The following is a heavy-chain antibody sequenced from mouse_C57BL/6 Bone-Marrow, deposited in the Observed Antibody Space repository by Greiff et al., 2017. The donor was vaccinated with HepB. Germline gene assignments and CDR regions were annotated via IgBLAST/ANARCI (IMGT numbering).Heavy chain of an antibody. V-gene: IGHV14-4*01. D-gene: IGHD1-1*01. CDR1: GFNIKDDY. Sequence: VQLQQSGAELVKPGASVKLSCTASGFNIKDDYMHWVKQRPEQGLEWIGWIDPENGDTEYASKFQGKATITADTSSNTAYLQLSSLTSEDTAVYYCTTVDLDYWGQGTTLTVSS. J-gene: IGHJ2*01. CDR3: TTVDLDY. CDR2: IDPENGDT.